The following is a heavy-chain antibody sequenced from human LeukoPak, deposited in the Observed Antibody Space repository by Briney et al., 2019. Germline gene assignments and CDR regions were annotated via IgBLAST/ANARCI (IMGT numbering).Heavy chain of an antibody. CDR1: GDPITTTTYY. V-gene: IGHV4-39*01. J-gene: IGHJ6*02. Sequence: SETLSDTCSVSGDPITTTTYYWDWIRQPPGKGLEWIGSIYYSGSTYYNPSLKSRVTISVDTSKNQFSLKLSSVTATDTAVYHCARQFSYASGRRYMDLRGQGTTVTVSS. CDR3: ARQFSYASGRRYMDL. D-gene: IGHD3-10*01. CDR2: IYYSGST.